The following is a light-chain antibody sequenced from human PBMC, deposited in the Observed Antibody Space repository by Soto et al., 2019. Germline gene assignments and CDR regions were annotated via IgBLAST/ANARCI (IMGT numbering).Light chain of an antibody. CDR1: QSISTW. CDR2: DAS. J-gene: IGKJ1*01. V-gene: IGKV1-5*01. Sequence: DMQMTQSPSTLSASLGDRVTITFRASQSISTWLAWYQQKPGKAPKLLIYDASSLESGVPSRFSGSGSGTEFTLTISSLQPDDFATYYCQQYYTYSWTFGQGTKVDIK. CDR3: QQYYTYSWT.